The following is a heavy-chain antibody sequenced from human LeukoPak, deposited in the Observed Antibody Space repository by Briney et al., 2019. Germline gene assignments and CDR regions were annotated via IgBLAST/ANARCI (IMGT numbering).Heavy chain of an antibody. CDR3: ARDAAYNWNYVDY. Sequence: GGSLRLSCAASGFTFSSYGMHWVRQAPGKGLEWVSVTSYDGSSKYYANSVKGRLTIYRDNSRNTLYLQMDSLRVEDTAVYYCARDAAYNWNYVDYWGQGTLVTVSS. V-gene: IGHV3-30*03. CDR2: TSYDGSSK. J-gene: IGHJ4*02. D-gene: IGHD1-20*01. CDR1: GFTFSSYG.